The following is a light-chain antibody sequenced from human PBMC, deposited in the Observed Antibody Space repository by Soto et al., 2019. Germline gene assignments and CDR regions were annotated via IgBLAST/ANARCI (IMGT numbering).Light chain of an antibody. CDR1: SSDVGAYNY. V-gene: IGLV2-14*01. CDR2: EVS. CDR3: SSYTRSNTLVI. J-gene: IGLJ2*01. Sequence: QSALTQPASVSGSPGQSITISCTGTSSDVGAYNYVSWYQQHPGKAPKLMIYEVSNRPSGVSNRFSGSKFGNTASPTISGLQAEDEADYYCSSYTRSNTLVIFGGGTKVTVL.